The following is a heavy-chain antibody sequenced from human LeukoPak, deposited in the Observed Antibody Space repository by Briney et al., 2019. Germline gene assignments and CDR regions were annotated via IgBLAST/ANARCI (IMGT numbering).Heavy chain of an antibody. CDR1: GFTFSSYA. CDR3: AKILMITFGGVKSSFDY. D-gene: IGHD3-16*01. Sequence: PGGSLRLSCAASGFTFSSYAMSWVRQAPGKGLEWVSAISGSGGSTYYADSVKGRFTISRDNSKNTLYLQMNSLRAEDTAVYYCAKILMITFGGVKSSFDYWGQGTLVTVSS. CDR2: ISGSGGST. V-gene: IGHV3-23*01. J-gene: IGHJ4*02.